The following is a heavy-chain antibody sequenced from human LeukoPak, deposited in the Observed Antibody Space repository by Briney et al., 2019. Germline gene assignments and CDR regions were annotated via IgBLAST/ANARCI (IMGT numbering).Heavy chain of an antibody. V-gene: IGHV1-18*01. D-gene: IGHD3-22*01. CDR2: ISAYKGNT. CDR1: GYTFTSYG. J-gene: IGHJ4*02. Sequence: ASVKVSCKASGYTFTSYGISWVRQTPGQGFEWMGWISAYKGNTNYAQKLQGRVTMATDTSTSTAYMELRSLRSDDTAVYYCARSHYYDSSGYHLIGFKYWGQGTLVTVSS. CDR3: ARSHYYDSSGYHLIGFKY.